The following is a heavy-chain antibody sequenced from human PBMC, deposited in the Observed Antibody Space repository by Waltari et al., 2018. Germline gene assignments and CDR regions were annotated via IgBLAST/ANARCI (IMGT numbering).Heavy chain of an antibody. CDR3: ASLYSNYSPYYYYYYGMDV. CDR1: GGSFSGYY. V-gene: IGHV4-34*01. CDR2: INHSGST. Sequence: QVQLQQWGAGLLKPSETLSLTCAVYGGSFSGYYWSWIRQPPGKGLEWIGEINHSGSTNYNPSLKSRVTISVDTSKNQFSLKLSSVTAADTAVYYCASLYSNYSPYYYYYYGMDVWGQGP. J-gene: IGHJ6*02. D-gene: IGHD4-4*01.